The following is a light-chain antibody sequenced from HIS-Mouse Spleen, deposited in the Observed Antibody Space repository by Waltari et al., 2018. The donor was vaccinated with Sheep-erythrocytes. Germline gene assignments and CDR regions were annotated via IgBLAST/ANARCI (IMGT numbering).Light chain of an antibody. J-gene: IGKJ2*01. V-gene: IGKV4-1*01. CDR3: QHYNSTPYT. CDR2: WAC. CDR1: PSELNSANNKKY. Sequence: DIVMTQSPDSLTVSLAERATITCTSSPSELNSANNKKYLAWYQQKPRQPTKLLIYWACSRGAGVPERFSSSGAGTDSPPTSSLLHAEDVAVYCYQHYNSTPYTLGEGTKLEIK.